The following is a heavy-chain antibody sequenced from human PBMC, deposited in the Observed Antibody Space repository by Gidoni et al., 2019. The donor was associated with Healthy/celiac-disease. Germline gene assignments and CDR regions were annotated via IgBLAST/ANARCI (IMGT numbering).Heavy chain of an antibody. CDR2: INPSGGST. J-gene: IGHJ3*02. CDR3: ARGLGVVVPAAMHAFDI. D-gene: IGHD2-2*01. CDR1: GYTFTSYY. Sequence: QVQLVQSGAEVKKPGASVKVSCKASGYTFTSYYMHWVRQAPGQGLEWMGIINPSGGSTSYAQKFQGRVTMTRDTSTSTVYMELSSLRSEDTAVYYCARGLGVVVPAAMHAFDIWGQGTMVTVSS. V-gene: IGHV1-46*01.